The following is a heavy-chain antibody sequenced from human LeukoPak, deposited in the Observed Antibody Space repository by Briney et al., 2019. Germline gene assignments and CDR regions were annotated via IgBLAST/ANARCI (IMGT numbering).Heavy chain of an antibody. J-gene: IGHJ4*02. D-gene: IGHD3-16*02. CDR1: GYTFTSYY. V-gene: IGHV1-46*01. CDR3: ARDWVTFGGVIVGFDY. CDR2: INPSGGST. Sequence: ASVKVSCKASGYTFTSYYMHWVRQAPGQGLEWMGIINPSGGSTSYAQKFQGRVTMTRDTSTSTVYMELGSLRSEDTAVYYCARDWVTFGGVIVGFDYWGQGTLVTVSS.